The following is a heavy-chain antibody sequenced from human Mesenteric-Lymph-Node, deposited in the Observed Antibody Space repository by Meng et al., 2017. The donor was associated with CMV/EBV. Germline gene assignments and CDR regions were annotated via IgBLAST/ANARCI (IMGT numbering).Heavy chain of an antibody. CDR1: GGTFSSYA. J-gene: IGHJ4*01. Sequence: SVKVSCKASGGTFSSYAISWVRQAPGQGLEWMGGIIPIFGTANYAQKFQGRVTITTDESTSTVYMELSSLRSDDTALYYCMMYQNWGETDYWGQGTLVTVSS. D-gene: IGHD7-27*01. CDR3: MMYQNWGETDY. V-gene: IGHV1-69*05. CDR2: IIPIFGTA.